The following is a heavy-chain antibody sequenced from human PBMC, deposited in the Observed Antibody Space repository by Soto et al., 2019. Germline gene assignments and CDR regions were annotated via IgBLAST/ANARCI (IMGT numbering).Heavy chain of an antibody. CDR2: IDPSDSYT. CDR1: GYSFTSYW. CDR3: VRGYCSGGSCPTKYYYDYYGMDV. D-gene: IGHD2-15*01. Sequence: GESLKISCKGSGYSFTSYWISWVRQMPGKGLEWMGRIDPSDSYTNYSPSFQGHVTISADKSISTAYLQGSSLKASDTAMYYCVRGYCSGGSCPTKYYYDYYGMDVPGQGTTVPVSS. J-gene: IGHJ6*02. V-gene: IGHV5-10-1*01.